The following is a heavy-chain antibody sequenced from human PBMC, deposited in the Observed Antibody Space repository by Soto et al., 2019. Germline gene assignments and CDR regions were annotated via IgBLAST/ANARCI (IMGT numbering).Heavy chain of an antibody. CDR3: AGGRGVRGTIITTYYYYGMDV. CDR1: GGSFSAYH. D-gene: IGHD3-10*01. V-gene: IGHV4-34*01. J-gene: IGHJ6*02. CDR2: INHRGST. Sequence: SETLSLTCAVYGGSFSAYHWSWIRQPPGKGLEWIGEINHRGSTNYNPSLKSRVTIPVDTSKNQFSLKLSSVTAADTAVYYCAGGRGVRGTIITTYYYYGMDVWGQGTTVTVSS.